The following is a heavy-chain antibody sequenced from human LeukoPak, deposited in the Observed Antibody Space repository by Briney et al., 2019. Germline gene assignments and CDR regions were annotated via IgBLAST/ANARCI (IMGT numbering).Heavy chain of an antibody. J-gene: IGHJ4*02. CDR2: IYYSGNT. CDR3: ARFIAAADTIDY. Sequence: KPSETLSLTCTVSGGSISSSSYYWGWIRQPPGKGLEWIGSIYYSGNTYYNPSLKSRVTISVDTSKNQFSLKLSSVTAADTAVYYCARFIAAADTIDYWGQGTLVTVSS. D-gene: IGHD6-13*01. V-gene: IGHV4-39*01. CDR1: GGSISSSSYY.